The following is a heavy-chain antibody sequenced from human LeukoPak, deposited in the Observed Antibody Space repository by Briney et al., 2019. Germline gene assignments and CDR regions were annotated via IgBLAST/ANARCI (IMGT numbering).Heavy chain of an antibody. CDR1: GFTFSTYV. D-gene: IGHD3-10*01. V-gene: IGHV3-23*01. CDR2: IGGSGGSA. J-gene: IGHJ4*02. CDR3: AKDLRGQLADHFDY. Sequence: PGGSLRLSCAASGFTFSTYVMSWVRQAPGRGLEWVSAIGGSGGSAYYADSVKGRFTISRDNSKNTLYLQMNSLRAEDTALYYCAKDLRGQLADHFDYWGQGTLVTVSS.